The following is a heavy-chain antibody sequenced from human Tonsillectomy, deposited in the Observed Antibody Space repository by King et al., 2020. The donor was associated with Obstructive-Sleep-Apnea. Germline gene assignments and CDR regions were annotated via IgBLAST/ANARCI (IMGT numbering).Heavy chain of an antibody. D-gene: IGHD2-15*01. CDR1: GYSFTSYW. CDR3: ATVVVANPYYFDY. Sequence: VQLVQSGAEVKKPGESLRISCKGSGYSFTSYWINWVRQMPGKGLEWMGRIDPSDSYTNYSPSFQGHVTISADKSISTAYLQWRSLKASDTAMYYCATVVVANPYYFDYWGQGTLVTVSS. V-gene: IGHV5-10-1*01. CDR2: IDPSDSYT. J-gene: IGHJ4*02.